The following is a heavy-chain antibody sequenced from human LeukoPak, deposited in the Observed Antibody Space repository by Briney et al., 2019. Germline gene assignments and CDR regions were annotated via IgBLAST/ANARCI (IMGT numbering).Heavy chain of an antibody. D-gene: IGHD1-26*01. CDR2: ISYDGSNK. J-gene: IGHJ4*02. V-gene: IGHV3-30*04. CDR3: AREEDGGVGATRYFDY. CDR1: GFTFSSYA. Sequence: PGRSLRLSCAASGFTFSSYAMHWVRQAPGKGLEWVAVISYDGSNKYYADSVKGRFTISRDNSKNTLYLQMNSLRAEDTAVYYCAREEDGGVGATRYFDYWGQGTLVTVSS.